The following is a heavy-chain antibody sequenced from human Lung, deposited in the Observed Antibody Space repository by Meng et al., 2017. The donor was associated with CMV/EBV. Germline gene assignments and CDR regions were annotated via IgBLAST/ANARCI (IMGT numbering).Heavy chain of an antibody. V-gene: IGHV3-23*01. CDR1: VFTFSSYA. CDR2: ISGSGGST. CDR3: AKDRPMYYDCWSGLDY. Sequence: GESLKISCAASVFTFSSYAMSWVRQAPGKGLEWVSAISGSGGSTYYADSVKVRFTISIDNSKNTRYLQMNSLRAEDTAVYYCAKDRPMYYDCWSGLDYWGQGTLVTVSS. D-gene: IGHD3-3*01. J-gene: IGHJ4*02.